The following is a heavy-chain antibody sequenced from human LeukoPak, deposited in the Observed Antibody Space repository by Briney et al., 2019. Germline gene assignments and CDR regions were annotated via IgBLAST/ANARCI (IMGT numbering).Heavy chain of an antibody. D-gene: IGHD3-3*01. CDR1: GGSFSGYY. CDR2: INHSGST. CDR3: ARGGRFLEWLLYFDY. V-gene: IGHV4-34*01. Sequence: TSETLSRTCAVYGGSFSGYYWSWIRQPPGKGLEWIGEINHSGSTNYNPSLKSRVTISVDTSKNQFSLKLSSVTAADTAVYYCARGGRFLEWLLYFDYWGQGTLVTVSS. J-gene: IGHJ4*02.